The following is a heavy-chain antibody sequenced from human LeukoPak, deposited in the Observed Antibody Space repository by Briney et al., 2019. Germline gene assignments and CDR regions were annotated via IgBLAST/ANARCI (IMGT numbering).Heavy chain of an antibody. D-gene: IGHD2-2*01. CDR2: INHSGST. CDR3: ARGYYCSSTSCYDY. CDR1: GGSFSGYY. Sequence: SETLSLTCAVYGGSFSGYYWSWIRQPPGKGLEWIGEINHSGSTDYNPSLKSRVTISVDTSKNQFSLKLSSVTAADTAVYYCARGYYCSSTSCYDYWGQGTLVTVSS. V-gene: IGHV4-34*01. J-gene: IGHJ4*02.